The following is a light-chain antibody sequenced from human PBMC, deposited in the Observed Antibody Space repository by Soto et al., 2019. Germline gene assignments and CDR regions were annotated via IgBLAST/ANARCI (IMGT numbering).Light chain of an antibody. J-gene: IGKJ1*01. V-gene: IGKV1-5*01. CDR1: QSISSW. CDR3: LQYNSYPRT. Sequence: DIQMAQSPSTLSASVGDRVTITCRASQSISSWLAWYQQKAGKAPKHLMDDASRMQSGVPSRFSGSGSGTDFTLTISSLQPEDFSTYYCLQYNSYPRTLGPGTELDIK. CDR2: DAS.